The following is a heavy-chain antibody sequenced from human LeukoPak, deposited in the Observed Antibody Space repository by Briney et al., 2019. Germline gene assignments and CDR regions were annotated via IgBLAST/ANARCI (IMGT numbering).Heavy chain of an antibody. V-gene: IGHV3-30*18. CDR3: AKGGSGRYYYYYGMDV. CDR1: GFTFSSYG. CDR2: ISYDGSYK. D-gene: IGHD3-10*01. J-gene: IGHJ6*02. Sequence: PGGSLRLSCAASGFTFSSYGMHWVRQAPGKGLEWVAVISYDGSYKYYADSVKGRFTISRDNSKNTLYLQMNSLRAEDTAVYYCAKGGSGRYYYYYGMDVWGQGTTVTVSS.